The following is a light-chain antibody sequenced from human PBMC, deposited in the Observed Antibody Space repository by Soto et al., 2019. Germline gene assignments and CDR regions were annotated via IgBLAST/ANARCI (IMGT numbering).Light chain of an antibody. Sequence: EIVLTQSPGTLSLSPGERATLSCRASQSLSINSLAWYQQKPGQSPRLLVYGASTRDTGIPDRFRGSGSGTDFALTISSLEPEDFAMYYCQQYDGSPLPFGPGTKVDIK. V-gene: IGKV3-20*01. CDR2: GAS. CDR1: QSLSINS. CDR3: QQYDGSPLP. J-gene: IGKJ3*01.